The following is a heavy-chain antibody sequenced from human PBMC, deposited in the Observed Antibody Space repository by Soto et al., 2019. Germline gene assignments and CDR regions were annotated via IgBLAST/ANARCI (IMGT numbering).Heavy chain of an antibody. Sequence: EVQLVESGGGLVQPGGSLRLSCSASGFTFNRYWMDWVRQAPGKGLEWVANINEDGSQKYYVDSVRGRFTISRDNAENLVFQQMNSLRVEDTAVYYCGRDANWAKEYLGQGTLVTVSS. CDR3: GRDANWAKEY. CDR1: GFTFNRYW. D-gene: IGHD7-27*01. V-gene: IGHV3-7*01. CDR2: INEDGSQK. J-gene: IGHJ4*02.